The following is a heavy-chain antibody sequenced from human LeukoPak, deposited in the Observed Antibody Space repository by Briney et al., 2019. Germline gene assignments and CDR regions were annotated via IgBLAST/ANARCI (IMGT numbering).Heavy chain of an antibody. CDR2: INPNSGGT. D-gene: IGHD6-13*01. Sequence: GASVKVSCKASGYTFTGYYMHWVRQAPGQGLEWMGWINPNSGGTNYAQKFQGWVTMTRDTSISTAYMELSRLRSDDTAVYYCARDVTAAAGTPNWFDPWGQGTLVTVSS. V-gene: IGHV1-2*04. J-gene: IGHJ5*02. CDR1: GYTFTGYY. CDR3: ARDVTAAAGTPNWFDP.